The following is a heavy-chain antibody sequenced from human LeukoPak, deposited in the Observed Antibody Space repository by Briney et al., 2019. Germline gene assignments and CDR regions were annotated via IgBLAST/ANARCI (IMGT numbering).Heavy chain of an antibody. J-gene: IGHJ4*02. Sequence: SETLSLTCAVSGGSITSGNWWSWVRQSPGKGLQWIGEVYRSGSTNFNPSLKSRVTISVDTSKNQFSLKLSSVTAADTAVYYCAHNGWYSIDNWGQGTLATVSS. CDR3: AHNGWYSIDN. CDR2: VYRSGST. V-gene: IGHV4-4*02. D-gene: IGHD6-19*01. CDR1: GGSITSGNW.